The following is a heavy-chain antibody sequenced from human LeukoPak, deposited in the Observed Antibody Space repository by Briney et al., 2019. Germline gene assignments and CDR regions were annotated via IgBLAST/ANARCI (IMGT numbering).Heavy chain of an antibody. D-gene: IGHD6-13*01. V-gene: IGHV3-74*01. Sequence: GGSLRLSCAASGFTFRSYWMHWVRQAPGKGLVWVSRVKGDGGFTNYADSVKGRFTISRDNSKNTLYLQMNSLRAEDTAVYYCARVIAPGQQGYYYYGMDVWGQGTTVTVSS. CDR2: VKGDGGFT. J-gene: IGHJ6*02. CDR1: GFTFRSYW. CDR3: ARVIAPGQQGYYYYGMDV.